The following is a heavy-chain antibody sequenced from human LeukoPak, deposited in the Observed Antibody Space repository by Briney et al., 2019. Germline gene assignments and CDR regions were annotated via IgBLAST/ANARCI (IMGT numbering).Heavy chain of an antibody. J-gene: IGHJ4*02. Sequence: GGSLRLSCAASGFTFDDYGMSWVRQAPGKGLEWVSGINWNGGSTGYADSVKGRFTISRDNAKNSLYLQMNSLRAEDTASYYCARDRLPMTTVPYYFDYWGQGTLVTVSS. CDR3: ARDRLPMTTVPYYFDY. CDR2: INWNGGST. CDR1: GFTFDDYG. D-gene: IGHD4-17*01. V-gene: IGHV3-20*04.